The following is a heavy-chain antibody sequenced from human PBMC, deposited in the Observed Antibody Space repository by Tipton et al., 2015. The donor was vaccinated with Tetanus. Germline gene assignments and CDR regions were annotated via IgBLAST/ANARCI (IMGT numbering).Heavy chain of an antibody. CDR1: GGSISSYY. D-gene: IGHD6-6*01. Sequence: TLSLTCTVSGGSISSYYWSWIRQPPGKGLEWIGYIYYSGSTNYNPSLKSRVTISVDTSKNQFSLKLSSVTAADTAVYYCARYTSSFDYWGQGTLVTVSS. CDR3: ARYTSSFDY. J-gene: IGHJ4*02. V-gene: IGHV4-59*01. CDR2: IYYSGST.